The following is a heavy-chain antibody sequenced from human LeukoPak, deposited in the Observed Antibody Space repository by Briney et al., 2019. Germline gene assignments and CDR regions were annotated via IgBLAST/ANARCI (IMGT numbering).Heavy chain of an antibody. Sequence: GGTLRLSCAASGLTFSSYGMSWVRQAPGKGLEWVSGISGGGGSTYYADSVKGRFTISRDNSKNTLYLQMNSLRAEDTAVYYCAKATYYYDSSGYYAVWYFDYWGQGTLVTVSS. J-gene: IGHJ4*02. CDR3: AKATYYYDSSGYYAVWYFDY. CDR1: GLTFSSYG. D-gene: IGHD3-22*01. V-gene: IGHV3-23*01. CDR2: ISGGGGST.